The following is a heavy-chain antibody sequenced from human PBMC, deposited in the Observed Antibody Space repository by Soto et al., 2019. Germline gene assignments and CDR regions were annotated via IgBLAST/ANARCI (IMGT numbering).Heavy chain of an antibody. CDR3: GRDAGLANSGYVGWFDP. V-gene: IGHV1-69*01. Sequence: QVQLVQSGAEVKKPGSSVKVSCKASGGTFSSYAISWVRQAPGQGLEWMGGIIPIFGTANYAQKFQGRVTITADESTSTAYMELSSLRSEDTAVYYCGRDAGLANSGYVGWFDPWGQGTLVTVSS. CDR2: IIPIFGTA. J-gene: IGHJ5*02. D-gene: IGHD5-12*01. CDR1: GGTFSSYA.